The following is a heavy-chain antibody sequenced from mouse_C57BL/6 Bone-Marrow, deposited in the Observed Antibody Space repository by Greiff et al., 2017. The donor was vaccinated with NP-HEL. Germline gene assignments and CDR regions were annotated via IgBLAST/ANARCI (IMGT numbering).Heavy chain of an antibody. CDR2: IYPGGGYT. CDR1: GYTFTNYW. V-gene: IGHV1-63*01. Sequence: QVQLQQSGAELVRPGPSVKMSCKASGYTFTNYWIGWVKQRPGHGLEWIGDIYPGGGYTNYNEKFKGKATLTADKSSSTAYMQFSSLTSEDSAIYYCARLGDGYYGFDYWGQGTTLTVSS. CDR3: ARLGDGYYGFDY. D-gene: IGHD2-3*01. J-gene: IGHJ2*01.